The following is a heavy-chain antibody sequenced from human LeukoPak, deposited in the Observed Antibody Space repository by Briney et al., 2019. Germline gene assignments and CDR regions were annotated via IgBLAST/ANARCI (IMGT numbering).Heavy chain of an antibody. Sequence: GGSLRLSCAASGFTFSTYGMHWVRQAPGKGLEWVAVTSYDGSSIHYADSVKGRFTISRDNSKNTLYLQMNSLRAEDTAVYYCAKKSPGTYYAPPDYWGQGTLVTVSS. V-gene: IGHV3-30*18. CDR3: AKKSPGTYYAPPDY. CDR2: TSYDGSSI. J-gene: IGHJ4*02. CDR1: GFTFSTYG. D-gene: IGHD3-10*01.